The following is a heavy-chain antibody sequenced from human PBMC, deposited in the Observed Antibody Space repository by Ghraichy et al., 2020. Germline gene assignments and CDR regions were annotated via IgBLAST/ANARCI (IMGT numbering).Heavy chain of an antibody. J-gene: IGHJ4*02. D-gene: IGHD1-26*01. CDR2: INHSGST. CDR1: GGSFSGYY. V-gene: IGHV4-34*01. CDR3: ARVSPSGSYYGVTDY. Sequence: SETLSLTCAVYGGSFSGYYWSWIRQPPGKGLEWIGEINHSGSTNYNPSLKSRVTISVDTSKNQFSLKLSSVTAADTAVYYCARVSPSGSYYGVTDYWGQGTLVTVSS.